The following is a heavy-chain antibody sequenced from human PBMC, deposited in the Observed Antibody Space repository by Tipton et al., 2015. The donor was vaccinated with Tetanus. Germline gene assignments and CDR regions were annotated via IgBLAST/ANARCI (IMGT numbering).Heavy chain of an antibody. CDR2: IDPRDSEA. D-gene: IGHD3-3*01. CDR1: GYNFSHYS. V-gene: IGHV5-51*01. Sequence: VQLVQSGAEVKKPGESLKISCQISGYNFSHYSIGWVRQMPGKGLEWVGIIDPRDSEARYGPSFQGHVIISADKSFSTTFLHWGSLTASDTAIYYCARRRSAVLSGGYHWYFDLWGRGTLVTVSS. CDR3: ARRRSAVLSGGYHWYFDL. J-gene: IGHJ2*01.